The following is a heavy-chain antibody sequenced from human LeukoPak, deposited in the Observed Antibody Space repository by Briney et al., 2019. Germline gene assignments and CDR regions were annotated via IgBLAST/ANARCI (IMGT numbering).Heavy chain of an antibody. Sequence: SETLSLTCTVSGGSISSSSYYWGWIRQPPGKGLEWIGSIYYSGSTYYNPSLKSRVTISADTSKNQFSLKLSSVTAADTAVYYCATYIVVVPAASIRFDPWGQGTLVTVSS. CDR2: IYYSGST. CDR3: ATYIVVVPAASIRFDP. D-gene: IGHD2-2*01. CDR1: GGSISSSSYY. J-gene: IGHJ5*02. V-gene: IGHV4-39*01.